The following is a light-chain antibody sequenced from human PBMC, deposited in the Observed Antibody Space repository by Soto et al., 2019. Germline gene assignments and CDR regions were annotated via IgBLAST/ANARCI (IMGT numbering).Light chain of an antibody. CDR3: QQYYSYPALT. CDR1: QSVSGW. J-gene: IGKJ4*01. CDR2: AAS. V-gene: IGKV1-5*01. Sequence: DIQMTQSPSTLSASVGDTVTLTCLASQSVSGWLAWYQQKPGKAPKLQIYAASTLQSGVPSRFSGSGSGTDFTLTISCLQSEDFATYYCQQYYSYPALTFGGGTKVDIK.